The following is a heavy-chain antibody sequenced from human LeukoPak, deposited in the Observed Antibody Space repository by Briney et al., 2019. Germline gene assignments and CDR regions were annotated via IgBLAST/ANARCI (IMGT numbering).Heavy chain of an antibody. CDR3: AGDVDTAMGS. J-gene: IGHJ5*02. D-gene: IGHD5-18*01. CDR1: GGSIRSYY. CDR2: IYYSGST. V-gene: IGHV4-59*01. Sequence: PSETLSLTCTVSGGSIRSYYWSWIRQPPGKGLEWIGYIYYSGSTNYNPSLKSRVTISIDTSKNQFSLKLSSVTAADTAVYHCAGDVDTAMGSWGQGTLVTVSS.